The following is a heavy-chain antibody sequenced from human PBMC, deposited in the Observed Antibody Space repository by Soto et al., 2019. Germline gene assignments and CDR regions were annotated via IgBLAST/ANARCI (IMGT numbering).Heavy chain of an antibody. CDR1: GFTFNSYG. D-gene: IGHD2-2*01. CDR3: AKDRETYCTTTTCYYFDS. Sequence: LRLSCAASGFTFNSYGMHWVRQAPGKGLEWVAVISYDGSNKHYADSLKGRFTISRDNSKNTLYLQMHSLRAEDTAVYYCAKDRETYCTTTTCYYFDSWGQGTLVTVSS. J-gene: IGHJ4*02. CDR2: ISYDGSNK. V-gene: IGHV3-30*18.